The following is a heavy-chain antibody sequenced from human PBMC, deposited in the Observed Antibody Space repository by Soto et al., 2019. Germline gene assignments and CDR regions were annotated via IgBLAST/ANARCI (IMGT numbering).Heavy chain of an antibody. Sequence: SETLSLTCAVSGGSISSYYLSWIRQTAGKGLEWIGRIYTSGSTNYNPSLKSRVTMSVDTSKNQFSLKLSSVTAAGTAVYYCARVLNWNYFDFWGQGTLVTVYS. J-gene: IGHJ4*02. V-gene: IGHV4-4*07. CDR2: IYTSGST. CDR1: GGSISSYY. CDR3: ARVLNWNYFDF. D-gene: IGHD1-20*01.